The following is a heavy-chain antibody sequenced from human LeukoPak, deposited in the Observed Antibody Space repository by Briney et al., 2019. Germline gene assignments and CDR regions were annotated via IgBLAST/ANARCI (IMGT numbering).Heavy chain of an antibody. V-gene: IGHV3-33*01. CDR2: IWYDGDTK. Sequence: GGSLRLSCAASGFTFSSFGMHWVRQAPGKGLEWVAVIWYDGDTKYYADSVKGRFTISRDNSNSTLYLQMNSLRAEDTAVYYCARRRSGGSSYYFDYWGQGTLVTVSS. D-gene: IGHD2-15*01. J-gene: IGHJ4*02. CDR1: GFTFSSFG. CDR3: ARRRSGGSSYYFDY.